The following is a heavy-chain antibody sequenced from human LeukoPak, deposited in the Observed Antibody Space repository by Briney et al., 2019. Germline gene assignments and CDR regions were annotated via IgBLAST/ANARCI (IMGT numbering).Heavy chain of an antibody. D-gene: IGHD2-2*01. CDR2: ISAYNGNT. CDR3: VRDEVVPAAIAVPSTVGFDP. J-gene: IGHJ5*02. V-gene: IGHV1-18*01. CDR1: GYTFTSYG. Sequence: ASVKVSCKASGYTFTSYGISWVRQAPGQGLEWMGWISAYNGNTNYAQKLQGRVTMTTDTSTSTAYMELRSLRSDDTAVYYCVRDEVVPAAIAVPSTVGFDPWGQGTLVTVSS.